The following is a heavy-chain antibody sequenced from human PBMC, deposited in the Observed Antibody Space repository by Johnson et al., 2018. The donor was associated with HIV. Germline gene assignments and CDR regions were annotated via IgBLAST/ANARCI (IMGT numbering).Heavy chain of an antibody. D-gene: IGHD1-26*01. CDR1: GFTFSSYP. V-gene: IGHV3-30*02. Sequence: QMQLVESGGGVVQPEKSLRLSCAASGFTFSSYPMHWVRQAPGRGLEWVAFIRYDGNNKYYADSVKGRFTISRDNSKNTLYLQMNSLRAEDTAVYYCAKDLRRGSGSYSDAFDIWGQGTMVTVSS. CDR2: IRYDGNNK. J-gene: IGHJ3*02. CDR3: AKDLRRGSGSYSDAFDI.